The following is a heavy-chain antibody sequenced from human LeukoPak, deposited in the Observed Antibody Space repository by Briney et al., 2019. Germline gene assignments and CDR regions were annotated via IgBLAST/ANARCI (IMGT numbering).Heavy chain of an antibody. Sequence: ASVKVSCKASGYTFTSYYMHWVRQAPGQGLEWMGWISAYNGNTNYAQKLQGRVTMTTDTSTSTAYMELRSLRSDDTAVDYCATPYGYSSGWYDYYGMDVWGQGTTVTVSS. CDR3: ATPYGYSSGWYDYYGMDV. D-gene: IGHD6-19*01. CDR2: ISAYNGNT. V-gene: IGHV1-18*04. J-gene: IGHJ6*02. CDR1: GYTFTSYY.